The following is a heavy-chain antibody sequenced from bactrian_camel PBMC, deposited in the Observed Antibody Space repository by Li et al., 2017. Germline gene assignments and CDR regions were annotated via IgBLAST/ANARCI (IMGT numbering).Heavy chain of an antibody. CDR2: IDSDGRTR. CDR3: AFAPGVTLWRGFLDADVHKF. CDR1: GATGSTYS. D-gene: IGHD4*01. Sequence: QLVESGGGLVPPGGSLRLSCAASGATGSTYSMSWFRQGPGKEREGVQAIDSDGRTRYGKIDSVKGRFTISRDNAGPTMYLQMDKLQPEDTARYFCAFAPGVTLWRGFLDADVHKFWGRGTQVTVS. J-gene: IGHJ4*01. V-gene: IGHV3S40*01.